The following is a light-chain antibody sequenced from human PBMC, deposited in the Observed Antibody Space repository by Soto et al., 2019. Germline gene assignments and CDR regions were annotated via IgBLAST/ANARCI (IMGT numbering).Light chain of an antibody. Sequence: VMTQSPATLSVSPGERATLSCRASQSVSSNLAWYQQRPGQAPRLLIYGASTRATGIPARLSGSGSGTEFTLTISSLQSEDFAVYYCQHYNNWPPAWTFGQGTKV. V-gene: IGKV3-15*01. J-gene: IGKJ1*01. CDR3: QHYNNWPPAWT. CDR2: GAS. CDR1: QSVSSN.